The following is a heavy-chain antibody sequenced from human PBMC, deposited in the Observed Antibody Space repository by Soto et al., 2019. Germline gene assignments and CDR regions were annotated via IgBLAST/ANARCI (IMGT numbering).Heavy chain of an antibody. D-gene: IGHD1-26*01. CDR2: ISYDGSNK. J-gene: IGHJ6*02. Sequence: QVQLVESGGGVVQPGRSLRLSCAASGFTFSSYAMHWVRQAPGKGLEWVAVISYDGSNKYYADSVKGRFTISRDNSKNTLYLQMNSLRAEDTAVYYCARGGIVGANRYYYYGMDVWGQGTTVTVSS. CDR1: GFTFSSYA. V-gene: IGHV3-30-3*01. CDR3: ARGGIVGANRYYYYGMDV.